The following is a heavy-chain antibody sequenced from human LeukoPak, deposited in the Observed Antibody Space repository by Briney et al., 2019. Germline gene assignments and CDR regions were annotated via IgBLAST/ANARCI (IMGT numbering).Heavy chain of an antibody. J-gene: IGHJ3*01. Sequence: PGGSLRLSCAASGFTFSSYAMTWVRQAPGKGLEWVSGISSTGGSTYYTDSVKGRFAISRDNPKNTVYLQMNGLRADDTAVYYCAKDRRFLEWKDAFDVWGQGTMVTVSS. CDR3: AKDRRFLEWKDAFDV. D-gene: IGHD3-3*01. V-gene: IGHV3-23*01. CDR1: GFTFSSYA. CDR2: ISSTGGST.